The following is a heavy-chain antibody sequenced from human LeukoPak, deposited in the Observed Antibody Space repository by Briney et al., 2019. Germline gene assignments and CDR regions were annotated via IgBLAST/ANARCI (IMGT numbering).Heavy chain of an antibody. CDR1: GFTFDDYG. J-gene: IGHJ4*02. Sequence: PGGSLRLSCAASGFTFDDYGMYWVRQAPGKGLEWVSCISWNSGSVGYADSVKGRFTISRDNAKNSLYLQMNSLRAEDTALYYCAKATGSSWYGTWGYSDYWGQGTLVTVSS. CDR2: ISWNSGSV. D-gene: IGHD6-13*01. CDR3: AKATGSSWYGTWGYSDY. V-gene: IGHV3-9*01.